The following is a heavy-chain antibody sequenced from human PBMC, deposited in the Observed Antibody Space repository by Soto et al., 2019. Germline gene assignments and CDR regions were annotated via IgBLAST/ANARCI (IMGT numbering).Heavy chain of an antibody. Sequence: SETLSLTCAVYGGSVCSGSYYWSWIRQPPGKGLEWIAEISHSGRIHFNPSLKSRVTISVDTSKNQFSLKMSSVTAADTALYYCARVERGTATTVVDAFDIWGQGTMVTVSS. CDR3: ARVERGTATTVVDAFDI. V-gene: IGHV4-34*01. CDR2: ISHSGRI. CDR1: GGSVCSGSYY. D-gene: IGHD1-1*01. J-gene: IGHJ3*02.